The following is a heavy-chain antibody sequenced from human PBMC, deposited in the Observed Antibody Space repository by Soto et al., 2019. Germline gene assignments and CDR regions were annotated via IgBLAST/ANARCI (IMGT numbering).Heavy chain of an antibody. J-gene: IGHJ6*02. CDR2: INPSGGST. CDR3: ARDFGADYSNYGRYGMDV. Sequence: ASVKVSCKASGYTFTSYYMHWVRQAPGQGLEWMGIINPSGGSTSYAQKFQGRVTMTRDTSTSTVYMELSSLRSEDTAVYYCARDFGADYSNYGRYGMDVWGQGXTVTVSS. CDR1: GYTFTSYY. V-gene: IGHV1-46*01. D-gene: IGHD4-4*01.